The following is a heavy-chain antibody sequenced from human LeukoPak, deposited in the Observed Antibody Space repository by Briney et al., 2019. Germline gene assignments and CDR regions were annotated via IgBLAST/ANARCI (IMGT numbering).Heavy chain of an antibody. V-gene: IGHV4-59*01. CDR2: LFYSGST. J-gene: IGHJ4*02. CDR1: GGSIRSYY. Sequence: SETLSLTCTVSGGSIRSYYWSWIRQPPGKGLEWIAYLFYSGSTDYNPSLESRVTISVDTSKNQFSLELRSVTAADTAVYYCATVAVIRGVTYFDYWGQGTLVTVSS. D-gene: IGHD3-10*01. CDR3: ATVAVIRGVTYFDY.